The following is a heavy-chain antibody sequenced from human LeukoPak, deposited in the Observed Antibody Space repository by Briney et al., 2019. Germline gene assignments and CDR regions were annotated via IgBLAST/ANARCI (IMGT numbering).Heavy chain of an antibody. Sequence: GGSLRLSCKASGFTFSSYWMHWVRQIPGKGLAWVSRINGDGSDTNSADSVKGRFTISRDNAKNTLYLQMNSLRAEDTAVYYCVSGLGSEYSYAYGVYWGQGTLVTVSS. CDR2: INGDGSDT. J-gene: IGHJ4*02. V-gene: IGHV3-74*01. CDR1: GFTFSSYW. CDR3: VSGLGSEYSYAYGVY. D-gene: IGHD5-18*01.